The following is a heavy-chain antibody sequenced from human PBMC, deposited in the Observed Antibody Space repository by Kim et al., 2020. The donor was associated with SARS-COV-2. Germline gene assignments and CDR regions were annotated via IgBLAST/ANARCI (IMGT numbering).Heavy chain of an antibody. CDR2: ISAYNGNT. D-gene: IGHD4-17*01. V-gene: IGHV1-18*01. Sequence: ASVKVSCKASGYTFTSYGISWVRQAPGQGLEWMGWISAYNGNTNYAQKLQGRVTMTTDTSTSTAYMELRSLRSDDTAVYYCAREAKWGAVTTPGGRGEFDYWGQGTLVTVSS. J-gene: IGHJ4*02. CDR3: AREAKWGAVTTPGGRGEFDY. CDR1: GYTFTSYG.